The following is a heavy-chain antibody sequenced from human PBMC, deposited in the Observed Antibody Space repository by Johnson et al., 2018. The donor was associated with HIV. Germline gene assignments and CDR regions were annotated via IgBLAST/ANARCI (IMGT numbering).Heavy chain of an antibody. CDR3: ARAPPGGAFDI. CDR2: IWCGGSNK. J-gene: IGHJ3*02. Sequence: QVQLVESGGGVVRPGRSLRLSCAASGFTFRQAPGRGLEWEALIWCGGSNKYNADSVKGRFTISRDNSKYTVYLQMNSLRVEDTAVYYCARAPPGGAFDIWGQGTMVTVSS. CDR1: GFTF. D-gene: IGHD6-25*01. V-gene: IGHV3-33*01.